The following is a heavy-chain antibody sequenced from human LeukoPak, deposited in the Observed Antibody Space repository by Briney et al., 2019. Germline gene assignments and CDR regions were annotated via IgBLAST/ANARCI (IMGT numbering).Heavy chain of an antibody. CDR1: RFSFTDAW. Sequence: GGSLRLSRAASRFSFTDAWMSWVRQAPWQGLEWVGHLKSKAAGGTTDYAAPVKARFTISGDDSTNTLYLQMNSPKTKDTAVYYCTTGNYWGQGTLVTV. J-gene: IGHJ4*02. V-gene: IGHV3-15*01. CDR3: TTGNY. CDR2: LKSKAAGGTT.